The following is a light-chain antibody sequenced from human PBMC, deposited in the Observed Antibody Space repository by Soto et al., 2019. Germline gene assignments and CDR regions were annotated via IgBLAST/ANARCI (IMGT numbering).Light chain of an antibody. J-gene: IGLJ2*01. CDR3: SSYSSSSTLV. Sequence: QSALTLPASVSGSPGQSITISCTGTSSDVGGYNYVSWYQQHPGKAPKLMIYDVSNRPSGVSNRFSGSKSGNTASLTISGLQAEDEADYYCSSYSSSSTLVFGGVTKLTVL. CDR1: SSDVGGYNY. V-gene: IGLV2-14*01. CDR2: DVS.